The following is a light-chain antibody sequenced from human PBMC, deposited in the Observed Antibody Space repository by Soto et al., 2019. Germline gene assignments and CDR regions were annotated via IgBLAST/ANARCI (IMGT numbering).Light chain of an antibody. Sequence: IQMTQSPSTLSASVGDRVTITCRASQSISSWLAWYQQKPGKAPKLLIYKASSLESGVPSRFSGSGSGTEFTLTISSLQPDDFATYYCQQYNSYLWTFGQETKVDIK. J-gene: IGKJ1*01. V-gene: IGKV1-5*03. CDR3: QQYNSYLWT. CDR2: KAS. CDR1: QSISSW.